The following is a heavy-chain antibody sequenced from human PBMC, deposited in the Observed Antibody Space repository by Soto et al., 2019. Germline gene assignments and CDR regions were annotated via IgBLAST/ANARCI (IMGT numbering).Heavy chain of an antibody. D-gene: IGHD2-2*02. Sequence: GGSLRLSCAASGFTFSSYAMHWVRQAPGKGLEWVAVISYDGSNKYYADSVKGRFTISRDNSKNTLYLQVNSLRAEDTAVYYCAREAGVLYDYFDYWGQGTLVT. J-gene: IGHJ4*02. V-gene: IGHV3-30-3*01. CDR1: GFTFSSYA. CDR3: AREAGVLYDYFDY. CDR2: ISYDGSNK.